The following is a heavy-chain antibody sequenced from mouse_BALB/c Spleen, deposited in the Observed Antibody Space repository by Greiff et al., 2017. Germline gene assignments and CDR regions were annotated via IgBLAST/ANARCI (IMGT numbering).Heavy chain of an antibody. D-gene: IGHD2-4*01. CDR3: ARSTMINAMDY. CDR2: ISSGSSTI. V-gene: IGHV5-17*02. Sequence: EVQGVESGGGLVQPGGSRKLSCAASGFTFSSFGMHWVRQAPEKGLEWVAYISSGSSTIYYADTVKGRFTISRDNPKNTLFLQMTSLRSEDTAMYYCARSTMINAMDYWGQGTSVTVSS. CDR1: GFTFSSFG. J-gene: IGHJ4*01.